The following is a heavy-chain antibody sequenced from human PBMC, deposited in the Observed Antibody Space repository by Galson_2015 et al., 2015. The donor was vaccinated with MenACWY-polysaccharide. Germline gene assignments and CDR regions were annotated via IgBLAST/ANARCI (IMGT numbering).Heavy chain of an antibody. Sequence: SLRLSCAASGFNFSIYVMTWVRQAPGRGLEWVSGSGSGGGLYYADSVKGRFTVSRDNSKNTLYLQMNNLRAEDTAVYYCAKVGPRSSWTMGLDYWGQGTLVTVSS. D-gene: IGHD6-13*01. CDR2: SGSGGGL. CDR1: GFNFSIYV. CDR3: AKVGPRSSWTMGLDY. J-gene: IGHJ4*02. V-gene: IGHV3-23*01.